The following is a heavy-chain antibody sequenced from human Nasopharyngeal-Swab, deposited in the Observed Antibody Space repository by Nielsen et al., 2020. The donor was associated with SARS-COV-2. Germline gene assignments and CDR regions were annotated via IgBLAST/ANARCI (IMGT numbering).Heavy chain of an antibody. D-gene: IGHD3-10*01. Sequence: GGSLRLSCAASGFTVSSNYMSWVRQAPGKGLEWVSVIYSGGSTYYADSVKGRFTISRDNSKNTLYLQMNSLRAEDTAVYYCARDPGSYYFDFWGQGTLVTVSS. V-gene: IGHV3-53*05. CDR1: GFTVSSNY. J-gene: IGHJ4*02. CDR2: IYSGGST. CDR3: ARDPGSYYFDF.